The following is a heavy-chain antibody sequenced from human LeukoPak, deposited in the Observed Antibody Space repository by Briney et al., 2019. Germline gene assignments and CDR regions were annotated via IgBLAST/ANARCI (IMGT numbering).Heavy chain of an antibody. J-gene: IGHJ4*02. D-gene: IGHD1-26*01. V-gene: IGHV3-7*01. CDR1: GFTFSSYW. CDR2: IKQDGSEK. CDR3: ARPRATYYFDY. Sequence: PGGSLRLSCAASGFTFSSYWMSWVRQAPGKGLEWVANIKQDGSEKYYVDSVKGRFTTSRDNAKNSLYLQMNSLRAEDTAVYYCARPRATYYFDYWGQGTLVTVSS.